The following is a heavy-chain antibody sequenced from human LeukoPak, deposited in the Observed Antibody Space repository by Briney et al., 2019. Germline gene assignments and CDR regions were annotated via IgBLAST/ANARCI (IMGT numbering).Heavy chain of an antibody. V-gene: IGHV4-59*01. Sequence: KPSETLSLTCTVSGGSISSYHWSWIRQPPGKGLEWIGHIYYTGSTNYNPSLKSRVTISLDTSKNHFSLKLSSVTAADTAVYYCTRPLGVVILGSMDVWGQGTTVTVSS. CDR1: GGSISSYH. CDR2: IYYTGST. CDR3: TRPLGVVILGSMDV. D-gene: IGHD3-3*01. J-gene: IGHJ6*02.